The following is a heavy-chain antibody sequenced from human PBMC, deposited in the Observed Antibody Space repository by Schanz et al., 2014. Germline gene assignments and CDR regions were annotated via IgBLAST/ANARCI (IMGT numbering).Heavy chain of an antibody. V-gene: IGHV3-23*01. CDR1: GFTFSSYD. CDR3: ARDGYSVVVISATESFDI. Sequence: EVQLLESGGGLVQPGGSLRLSCVASGFTFSSYDVFWVRQAPGKGLEWVSGISGSGASTYYADSVKGRFTISRDNSNKTVDLQMNSLRAEDTAVYYCARDGYSVVVISATESFDIWGQGTMVTVSP. D-gene: IGHD2-15*01. J-gene: IGHJ3*02. CDR2: ISGSGAST.